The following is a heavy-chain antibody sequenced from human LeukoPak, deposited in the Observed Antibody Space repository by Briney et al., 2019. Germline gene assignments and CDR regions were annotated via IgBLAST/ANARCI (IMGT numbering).Heavy chain of an antibody. CDR3: AKHSSIYFGELDD. CDR2: ISGSGGST. D-gene: IGHD3-10*01. J-gene: IGHJ4*02. Sequence: PGGSLRLSCAASGFTFSSYAMSWVRQAPGKGLEWVSGISGSGGSTYYTDSVKGRFTISRDNSDNTLFVRMNSLRAEDTAVYYCAKHSSIYFGELDDWGRGTLVTVSS. V-gene: IGHV3-23*01. CDR1: GFTFSSYA.